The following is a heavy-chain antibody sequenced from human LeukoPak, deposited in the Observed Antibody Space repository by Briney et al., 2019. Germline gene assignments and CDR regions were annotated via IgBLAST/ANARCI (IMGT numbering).Heavy chain of an antibody. CDR3: ARLGGSYFSSPDY. CDR1: GYSFTSYW. CDR2: IYPGDSDT. J-gene: IGHJ4*02. Sequence: GESLQISCKGSGYSFTSYWIGWVRQLPGKGLEWMGIIYPGDSDTRYSPSFQGQVTISADKSISTAYLQWSSLQASDTAMYYCARLGGSYFSSPDYWGQGTLVTVSS. V-gene: IGHV5-51*01. D-gene: IGHD1-26*01.